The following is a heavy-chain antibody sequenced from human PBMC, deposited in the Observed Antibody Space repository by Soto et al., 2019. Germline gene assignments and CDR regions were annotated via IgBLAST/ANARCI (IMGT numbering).Heavy chain of an antibody. Sequence: SETLSLTCTVSGGSISSYYWSWIRQPPGKGLEWIGYIYYSGSTNYNPSLKSRVTISVDTSKNQFSLKLSSVTAADTAVYYCARGVTLFDYWGQGTLVTVSS. V-gene: IGHV4-59*01. CDR1: GGSISSYY. CDR3: ARGVTLFDY. D-gene: IGHD3-16*01. J-gene: IGHJ4*02. CDR2: IYYSGST.